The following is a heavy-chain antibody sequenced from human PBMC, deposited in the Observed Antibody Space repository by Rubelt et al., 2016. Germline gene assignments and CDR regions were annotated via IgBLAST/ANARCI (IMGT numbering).Heavy chain of an antibody. CDR3: ARGPLCSGTSCHYSFDY. CDR2: IYYSGST. CDR1: GGSISSGGYY. V-gene: IGHV4-31*03. J-gene: IGHJ4*02. Sequence: ESGPGLVKPSQTLSLTCTVSGGSISSGGYYWSWIRQHPGKGLEWIGYIYYSGSTYYNPSLKSRVTISVDTSKNQFSLKLSSVTAADTAVYYCARGPLCSGTSCHYSFDYWGQGTLVTVSS. D-gene: IGHD2-2*01.